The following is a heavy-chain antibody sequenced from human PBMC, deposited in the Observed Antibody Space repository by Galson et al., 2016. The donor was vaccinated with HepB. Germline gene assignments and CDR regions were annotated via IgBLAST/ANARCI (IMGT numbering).Heavy chain of an antibody. CDR1: GYTFTSNQ. D-gene: IGHD3-3*01. Sequence: SVKVSCKASGYTFTSNQIHWVRQAPGQGLEWMGVINPAAGYTSYTRGLEGRVVITRDTSTRTVYMELSSLRSEDTARYYCARGQHDLWSGYTINWFDLWGQGTLVTVSS. J-gene: IGHJ5*02. V-gene: IGHV1-46*01. CDR2: INPAAGYT. CDR3: ARGQHDLWSGYTINWFDL.